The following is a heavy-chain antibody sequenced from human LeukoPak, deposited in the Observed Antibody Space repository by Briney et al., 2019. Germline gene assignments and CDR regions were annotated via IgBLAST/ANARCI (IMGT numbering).Heavy chain of an antibody. CDR3: ARGGYCSSTSCYTGRFDY. CDR2: ISYDGSNK. Sequence: GGSLRLSCAASGFTFSSYGMHWVRQAPGKGLEWVAVISYDGSNKYYADSVKGRFTISRDNSKNTLYLQMNSLRAEDTAVYYCARGGYCSSTSCYTGRFDYWGQGTLVTVSS. D-gene: IGHD2-2*02. V-gene: IGHV3-30*03. J-gene: IGHJ4*02. CDR1: GFTFSSYG.